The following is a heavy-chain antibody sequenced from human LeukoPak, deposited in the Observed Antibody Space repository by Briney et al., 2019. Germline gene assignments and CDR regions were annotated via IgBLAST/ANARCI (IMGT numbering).Heavy chain of an antibody. J-gene: IGHJ4*02. CDR3: ARGLAPKVYGSGSCFDY. D-gene: IGHD3-10*01. CDR2: MNPNSGNT. V-gene: IGHV1-8*01. Sequence: GASVKVSCKASGYTFTSYDINWVRQATGQGLEWMGWMNPNSGNTGYAQKFQGRVTMTRNTSISTAYMELSSLRSEDTAVYYCARGLAPKVYGSGSCFDYWGQGTLVTVSS. CDR1: GYTFTSYD.